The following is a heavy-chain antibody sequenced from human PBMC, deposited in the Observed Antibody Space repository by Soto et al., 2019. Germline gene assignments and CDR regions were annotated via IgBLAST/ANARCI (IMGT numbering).Heavy chain of an antibody. J-gene: IGHJ4*02. V-gene: IGHV4-59*01. CDR1: GGSISSYY. CDR3: AGSVLRYFDWPIWSGIDY. Sequence: SDTLSLTCTVSGGSISSYYWSWIRQPPGKGLEWIGYIYYSGSTNYNPSLKSRVTISVDTSKNQFSLKLSSVTAADTAVYYCAGSVLRYFDWPIWSGIDYWGQGTLVNVSS. CDR2: IYYSGST. D-gene: IGHD3-9*01.